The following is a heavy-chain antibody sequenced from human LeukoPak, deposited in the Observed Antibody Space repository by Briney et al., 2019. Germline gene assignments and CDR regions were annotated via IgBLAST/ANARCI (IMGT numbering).Heavy chain of an antibody. Sequence: SETLSLTCAVYGGSFSGYYWSWIRQPPGKGLEWIGEINHSGSTYYNPSLKSRVTISVDRSKNQFSLKLSSVTAADTAVYYCARGGYQLPKHRKPHFDYWGQGTLVTVSS. J-gene: IGHJ4*02. V-gene: IGHV4-34*01. CDR3: ARGGYQLPKHRKPHFDY. D-gene: IGHD2-2*01. CDR2: INHSGST. CDR1: GGSFSGYY.